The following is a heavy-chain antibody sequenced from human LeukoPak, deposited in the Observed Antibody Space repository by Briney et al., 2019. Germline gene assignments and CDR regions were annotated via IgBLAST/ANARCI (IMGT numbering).Heavy chain of an antibody. V-gene: IGHV1-2*02. J-gene: IGHJ5*02. D-gene: IGHD3-10*01. CDR3: ARESFNLWPEPLWFDP. CDR2: INPNSGGT. Sequence: ASEKVSCTASGYTFTCYYMHWVRQAPGQGLEWMGWINPNSGGTNYAQKFQGRVTMTRDTSISTAYMELSRLRSDDTAVYYCARESFNLWPEPLWFDPWGQGTLVTVSS. CDR1: GYTFTCYY.